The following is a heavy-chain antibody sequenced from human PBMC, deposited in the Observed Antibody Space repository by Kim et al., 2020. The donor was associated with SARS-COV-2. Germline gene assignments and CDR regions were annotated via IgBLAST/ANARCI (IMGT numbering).Heavy chain of an antibody. D-gene: IGHD6-13*01. Sequence: GGSLRLSCAASGFAFSFSSMNWVRQAPGKGLEWISYISKSSDSTHYADSVKGRFTISRDNAENSLYLQMDSLRDEDTAIYYCARDTGAPGTFGYWGQG. V-gene: IGHV3-48*02. CDR1: GFAFSFSS. CDR3: ARDTGAPGTFGY. CDR2: ISKSSDST. J-gene: IGHJ4*02.